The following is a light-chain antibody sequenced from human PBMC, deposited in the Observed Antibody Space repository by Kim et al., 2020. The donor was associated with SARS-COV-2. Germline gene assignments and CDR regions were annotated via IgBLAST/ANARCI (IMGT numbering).Light chain of an antibody. V-gene: IGKV1-5*01. CDR2: GAS. J-gene: IGKJ1*01. Sequence: ASVGDRVTITCRARQSINTWLAWYQQKPGDAPNLLIYGASSLESGVPSRFSGSGYGTEFTLTISSLQPEDFATYYCQQYNSHPGTFGQGTKVDIK. CDR1: QSINTW. CDR3: QQYNSHPGT.